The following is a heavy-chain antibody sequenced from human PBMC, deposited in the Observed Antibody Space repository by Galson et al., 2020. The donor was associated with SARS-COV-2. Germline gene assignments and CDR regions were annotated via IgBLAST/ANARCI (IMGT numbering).Heavy chain of an antibody. J-gene: IGHJ4*02. CDR1: GYTFTSHG. V-gene: IGHV1-18*01. Sequence: ASVKVSCKASGYTFTSHGISWVRQAPGQGPEWMGWISTDNANTNYVQKFQGRVTMTTDTSTSTAYMEVRSLRSDDTAVYYCVRDLDSGGHLSFWGQGTQVTVSS. CDR3: VRDLDSGGHLSF. CDR2: ISTDNANT. D-gene: IGHD3-22*01.